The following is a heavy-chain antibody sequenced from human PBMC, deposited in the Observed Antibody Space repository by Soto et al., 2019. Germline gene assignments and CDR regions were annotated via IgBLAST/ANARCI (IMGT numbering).Heavy chain of an antibody. V-gene: IGHV3-33*01. D-gene: IGHD6-13*01. Sequence: GGSLRLSCAASGFPFSSYGMHWIRQAPGKGLEWVAVIWYDGSNKYYADSVKGRFTISRDNSKNTLYLQMNSLRAEDTAVYYCARTGAAAGTLSPFDYWGQGTLVTVSS. J-gene: IGHJ4*02. CDR3: ARTGAAAGTLSPFDY. CDR1: GFPFSSYG. CDR2: IWYDGSNK.